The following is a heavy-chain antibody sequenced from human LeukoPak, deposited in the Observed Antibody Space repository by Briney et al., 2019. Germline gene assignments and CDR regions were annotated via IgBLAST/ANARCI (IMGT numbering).Heavy chain of an antibody. CDR2: IYYNGNT. Sequence: SETLSLTCTVSGDSINSYYWSWIRQPPGKGLEWIAYIYYNGNTNYNPSLKSRVTISLDTSKSQFSLKLSSVTAADTAVYYCARHEYGSGAYYFDNWGQGILVTVTS. J-gene: IGHJ4*02. CDR1: GDSINSYY. D-gene: IGHD3-10*01. V-gene: IGHV4-59*08. CDR3: ARHEYGSGAYYFDN.